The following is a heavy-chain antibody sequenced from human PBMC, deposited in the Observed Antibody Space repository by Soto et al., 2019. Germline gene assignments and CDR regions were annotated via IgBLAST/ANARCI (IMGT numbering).Heavy chain of an antibody. Sequence: QVQLVESGGGLVKPGGSLRLSCAASGFRFSDYYMGWIRQAPGKGLEWLAQVTSEGRTDFVADSVKGRFTSSRENAQNSLHLQMIGRRVEDTAVYYCAREPSGHDFPVYGWIDLWGQGTLVTVSS. CDR2: VTSEGRTD. CDR3: AREPSGHDFPVYGWIDL. CDR1: GFRFSDYY. V-gene: IGHV3-11*01. D-gene: IGHD5-12*01. J-gene: IGHJ5*02.